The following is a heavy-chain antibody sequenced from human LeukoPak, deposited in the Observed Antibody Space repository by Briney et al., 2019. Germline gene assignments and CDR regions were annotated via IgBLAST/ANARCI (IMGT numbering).Heavy chain of an antibody. CDR1: GYTFTGYY. D-gene: IGHD3-9*01. CDR2: INPNSGGT. CDR3: ARRYYDILTGYPHFDY. Sequence: GASVKVSCKASGYTFTGYYMHWVRQAPGQGLEWMGWINPNSGGTNYAQKFQGRVTMTRDTSISTAYMELSRLRSDDTAVYYCARRYYDILTGYPHFDYWGQGTLVTVSS. J-gene: IGHJ4*02. V-gene: IGHV1-2*02.